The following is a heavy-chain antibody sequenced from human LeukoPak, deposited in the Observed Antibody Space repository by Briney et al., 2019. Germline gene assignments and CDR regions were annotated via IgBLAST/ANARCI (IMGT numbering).Heavy chain of an antibody. Sequence: SETLSLTCAVSGGSISSSNWWSWVRQPPGKGLEWIGEIYHSGSTNYSPSLKSRVTISVDKSKNQFSLKLSSVTAADTAVYYCARETTNYYYYYGMDVWGQGTTVTVSS. CDR1: GGSISSSNW. CDR3: ARETTNYYYYYGMDV. V-gene: IGHV4-4*02. D-gene: IGHD1-1*01. CDR2: IYHSGST. J-gene: IGHJ6*02.